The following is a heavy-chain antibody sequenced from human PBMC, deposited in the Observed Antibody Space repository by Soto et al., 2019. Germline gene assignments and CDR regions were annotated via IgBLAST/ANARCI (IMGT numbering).Heavy chain of an antibody. CDR1: GYSFTSYW. J-gene: IGHJ4*02. V-gene: IGHV5-51*01. Sequence: PGESLKISCKGSGYSFTSYWIGRVRQMPGKGLEWMGIIYPDDSDTRYNPTFQGQVTISADKSISTAYLQWNSLKASDTAMYYCARHLYDDISGTYSPFDYWGQGIMVTVSS. CDR3: ARHLYDDISGTYSPFDY. CDR2: IYPDDSDT. D-gene: IGHD3-22*01.